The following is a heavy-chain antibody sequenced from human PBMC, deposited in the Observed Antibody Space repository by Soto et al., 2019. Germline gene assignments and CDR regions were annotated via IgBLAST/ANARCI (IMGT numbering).Heavy chain of an antibody. V-gene: IGHV3-23*01. D-gene: IGHD3-10*01. CDR1: GGAISDARFY. Sequence: LQLQESGPGLVKPSEPLSLTCSLSGGAISDARFYWGWIRQSPRRGLEWVSRSYGGGNGPHYADSVKGRVTISRDNSKNTLYLQMNSLRAEDTAVYYCAKMEGMVPWAYSFDYWGQGTLVTVSS. CDR2: SYGGGNGP. J-gene: IGHJ4*02. CDR3: AKMEGMVPWAYSFDY.